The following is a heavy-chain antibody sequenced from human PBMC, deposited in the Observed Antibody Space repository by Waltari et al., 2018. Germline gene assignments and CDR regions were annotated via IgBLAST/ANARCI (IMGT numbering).Heavy chain of an antibody. D-gene: IGHD6-13*01. V-gene: IGHV3-7*01. Sequence: EVQLVESGGGLVQPGGSLRLSCAASGFTFSSYWMIWVRQAPGTGLEWVANRKKDGSEKYYVDSVKGRFTISRDNAKNSLYLQMNSLRAEDTAVYYCARTRGTRNRIAAAGTWFDYWGQGTLVTVSS. J-gene: IGHJ4*02. CDR1: GFTFSSYW. CDR2: RKKDGSEK. CDR3: ARTRGTRNRIAAAGTWFDY.